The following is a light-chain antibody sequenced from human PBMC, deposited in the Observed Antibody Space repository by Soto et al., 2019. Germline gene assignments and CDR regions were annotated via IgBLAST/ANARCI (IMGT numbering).Light chain of an antibody. J-gene: IGKJ4*01. CDR1: ENIYSY. V-gene: IGKV1-39*01. Sequence: DIQMTQSPSSLSASLGDRVTITCRASENIYSYLNWYQQRPGEAPKLLISAASTLQSGVPSRFSGSGSGTDFTLTISSLQPEDFATYYCQQSYSTLTFGGGTRVEIK. CDR2: AAS. CDR3: QQSYSTLT.